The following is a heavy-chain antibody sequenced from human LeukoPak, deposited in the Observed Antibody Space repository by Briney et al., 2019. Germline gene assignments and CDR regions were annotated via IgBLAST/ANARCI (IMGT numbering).Heavy chain of an antibody. CDR2: INPNSGGT. D-gene: IGHD2-2*01. Sequence: ASVEVSCKASGYTFTGYYMHWVRQAPGQGLEWMGWINPNSGGTNYAQKFQGRVTMTRDTSISTAYMELSRLRSDDTAVYYCARDPLYCSSTSCYDWFDPWGQGTLVTVSS. CDR1: GYTFTGYY. J-gene: IGHJ5*02. V-gene: IGHV1-2*02. CDR3: ARDPLYCSSTSCYDWFDP.